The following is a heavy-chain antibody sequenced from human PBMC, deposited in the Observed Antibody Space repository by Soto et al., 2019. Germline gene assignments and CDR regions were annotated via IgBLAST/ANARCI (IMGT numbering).Heavy chain of an antibody. CDR2: IYYSGST. CDR1: GASLSNYF. Sequence: SETLSLTCTVAGASLSNYFWHWIRQSPGKGLEYIGYIYYSGSTYYNPSLKSRLTISVDTSKNQFSLKLSSATAADTAVYYCAASGSNGQFDYWAQGTLVTVSS. CDR3: AASGSNGQFDY. V-gene: IGHV4-59*01. D-gene: IGHD3-10*01. J-gene: IGHJ4*02.